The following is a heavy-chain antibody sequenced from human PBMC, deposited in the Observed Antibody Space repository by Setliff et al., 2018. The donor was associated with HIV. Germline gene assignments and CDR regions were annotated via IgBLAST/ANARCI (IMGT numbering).Heavy chain of an antibody. CDR2: IYYSGST. V-gene: IGHV4-39*07. D-gene: IGHD3-3*01. J-gene: IGHJ4*02. CDR3: ARTYNFWSGGFYTLYYFDY. Sequence: PSETLSLTCTVSGGSISIISYYWGWIRQPPGKGLEYIGSIYYSGSTYYNPSLKSRVTISVDTSKNQFSLKLSSVTAADTAVYYCARTYNFWSGGFYTLYYFDYWGPGTLVTVSS. CDR1: GGSISIISYY.